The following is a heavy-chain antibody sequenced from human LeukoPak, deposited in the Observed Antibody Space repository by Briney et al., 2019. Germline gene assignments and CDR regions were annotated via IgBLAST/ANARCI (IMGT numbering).Heavy chain of an antibody. CDR1: GGSISSYY. V-gene: IGHV4-4*07. CDR3: ARGSLEVRGVINWFDP. J-gene: IGHJ5*02. CDR2: IYTSGST. Sequence: SETLSLTCTVSGGSISSYYWSWIRQPAGKGLEWIGRIYTSGSTNYNPSLKSRVTISVDTSKNQFSLKLSSVTAADTAVYYCARGSLEVRGVINWFDPWGQGTLVTVSS. D-gene: IGHD3-10*01.